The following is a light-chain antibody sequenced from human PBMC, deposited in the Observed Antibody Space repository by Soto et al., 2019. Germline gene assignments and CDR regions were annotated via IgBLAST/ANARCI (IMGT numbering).Light chain of an antibody. J-gene: IGKJ1*01. CDR3: QQYNAYPWT. Sequence: DIQMTQSPSTLSASVGDRVTITCRASQSISSWVAWYQQKPGKAPKLLMYDASSLDSGVPSRFSGSGSGTEFTLTISSLQPDDFATYDCQQYNAYPWTFGQGTKVEIK. V-gene: IGKV1-5*01. CDR2: DAS. CDR1: QSISSW.